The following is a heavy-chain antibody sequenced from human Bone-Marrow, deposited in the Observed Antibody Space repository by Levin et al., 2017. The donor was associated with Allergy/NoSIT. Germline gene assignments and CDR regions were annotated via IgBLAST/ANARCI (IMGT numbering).Heavy chain of an antibody. CDR2: IGTAGDT. CDR1: GFTFSSYD. CDR3: ARAMGYYGSGSYTYYYYGMDV. V-gene: IGHV3-13*04. Sequence: GGSLRLSCAASGFTFSSYDMHWVRQATGKGLEWVSAIGTAGDTYYPGSVKGRFTISRENAKNSLYLQMNSLRAGDTAVYYCARAMGYYGSGSYTYYYYGMDVWGQGTTVTVSS. J-gene: IGHJ6*02. D-gene: IGHD3-10*01.